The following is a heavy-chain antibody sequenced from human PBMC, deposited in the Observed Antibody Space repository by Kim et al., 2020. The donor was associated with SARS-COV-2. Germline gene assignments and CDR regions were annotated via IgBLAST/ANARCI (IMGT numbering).Heavy chain of an antibody. Sequence: VKGRFTISRDNSPNTLYLQMNSLRAEDTAVYYCAKDLGTGRINYCGMDVWGQGTTVTVSS. CDR3: AKDLGTGRINYCGMDV. D-gene: IGHD3-10*01. V-gene: IGHV3-23*01. J-gene: IGHJ6*02.